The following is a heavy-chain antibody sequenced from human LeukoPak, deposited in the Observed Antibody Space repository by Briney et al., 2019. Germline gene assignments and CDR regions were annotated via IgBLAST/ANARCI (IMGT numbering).Heavy chain of an antibody. CDR3: ARGKGYYYYYMDV. J-gene: IGHJ6*03. V-gene: IGHV4-34*01. CDR2: INHSGST. Sequence: SETLSLTCAVYGGSFSGYYWSWIRQPPGKGLEWIGEINHSGSTNYNPSLKSRVTISVDTSKNQFSLKLSSVTAADTAVYYCARGKGYYYYYMDVWGKGTTVTVSS. CDR1: GGSFSGYY.